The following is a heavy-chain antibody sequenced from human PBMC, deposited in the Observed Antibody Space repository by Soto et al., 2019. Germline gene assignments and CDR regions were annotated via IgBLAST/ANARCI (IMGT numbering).Heavy chain of an antibody. D-gene: IGHD3-3*01. CDR3: ARQATYDFWSGYYVDH. J-gene: IGHJ5*02. V-gene: IGHV5-51*01. Sequence: XESLKISCKGSGYSFTNYWIAWVRQMPGKGLEWMGVIYPRDSDTKYSPSFQGQVTISADKSISTAYLQWSSLKASDTAIYYCARQATYDFWSGYYVDHWGQGTLVTVSS. CDR1: GYSFTNYW. CDR2: IYPRDSDT.